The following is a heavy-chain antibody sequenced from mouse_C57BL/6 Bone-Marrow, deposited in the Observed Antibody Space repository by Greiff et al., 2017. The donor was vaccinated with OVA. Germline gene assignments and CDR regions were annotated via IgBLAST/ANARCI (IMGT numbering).Heavy chain of an antibody. V-gene: IGHV1-50*01. CDR2: IDPSDSYT. J-gene: IGHJ2*01. CDR1: GYTFTSYC. D-gene: IGHD4-1*01. CDR3: ATPSTGTFDY. Sequence: QVQLQQPGAELVKPGASVKLSCKASGYTFTSYCMHWVKQRPGQGLEWIGEIDPSDSYTNYNQKFKGKATLTVDTSSSTAYMQLSSLTSEDSAVYYCATPSTGTFDYWGQGTTVTVSS.